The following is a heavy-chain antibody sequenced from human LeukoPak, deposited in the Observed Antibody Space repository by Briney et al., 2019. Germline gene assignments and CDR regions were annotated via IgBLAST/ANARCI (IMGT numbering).Heavy chain of an antibody. CDR1: VGSISNYY. CDR2: IYKSSHT. J-gene: IGHJ1*01. CDR3: TRAAVTTSRYFQH. Sequence: SETLSLSCTVSVGSISNYYGRWIPRPPAKGLEWIGYIYKSSHTNYNPSLKGQVTISEDTSKNPLSLELSSMNASATAVYYCTRAAVTTSRYFQHWGQGTLAIVSS. V-gene: IGHV4-59*01. D-gene: IGHD4-17*01.